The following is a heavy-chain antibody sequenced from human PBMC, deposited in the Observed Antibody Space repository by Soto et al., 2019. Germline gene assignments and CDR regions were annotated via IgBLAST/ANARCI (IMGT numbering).Heavy chain of an antibody. Sequence: DVQLLESGGGLVQPGGSLKLSCVGSGFSFNKYAMIWVRQAPGKGQEWISGITGTGGSTQYAASVKGRFTISRDNSKNTVYLQMDSLRAEDTAMYYCAEDDVFGDGLWLVSDWGQGTPVTVS. CDR3: AEDDVFGDGLWLVSD. CDR2: ITGTGGST. D-gene: IGHD2-21*02. V-gene: IGHV3-23*01. J-gene: IGHJ4*02. CDR1: GFSFNKYA.